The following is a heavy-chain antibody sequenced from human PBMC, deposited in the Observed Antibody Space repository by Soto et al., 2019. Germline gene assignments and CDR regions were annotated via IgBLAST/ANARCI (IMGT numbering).Heavy chain of an antibody. CDR3: ASPPGRGAFEI. J-gene: IGHJ3*02. V-gene: IGHV3-7*01. D-gene: IGHD2-15*01. CDR2: IKQDGSEK. Sequence: EVQLVESGGGLVQPGGSLRLSCAASGFTFSSYWMSWVRQAPGKGLEWVANIKQDGSEKFYVDSAKGRFTISRDNAKNSLYLQMNTLRAEDTAVYYCASPPGRGAFEIWGQGTMVTVSS. CDR1: GFTFSSYW.